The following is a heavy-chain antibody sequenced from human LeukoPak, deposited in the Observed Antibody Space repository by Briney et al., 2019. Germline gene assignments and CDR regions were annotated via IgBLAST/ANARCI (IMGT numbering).Heavy chain of an antibody. CDR2: INPNSGGT. D-gene: IGHD3-16*01. CDR3: ARVAITFGGHAFDI. CDR1: GYTFTGYY. J-gene: IGHJ3*02. Sequence: ASVKVSCKASGYTFTGYYMHWVRQAPGQGLEWMGRINPNSGGTNYAQKLQGRVTMTTDTSTSTAYMELRSLRSDDTAVYYCARVAITFGGHAFDIWGQGTMVTVSS. V-gene: IGHV1-2*06.